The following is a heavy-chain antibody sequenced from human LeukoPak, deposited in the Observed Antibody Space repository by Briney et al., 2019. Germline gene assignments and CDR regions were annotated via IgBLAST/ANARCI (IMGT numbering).Heavy chain of an antibody. CDR1: GGSFSGYY. D-gene: IGHD3-10*01. Sequence: PSETLSLTCAVYGGSFSGYYWSWIRQPPGKGLEWIGEINHSGSTNYNPSLKSRVTISVDTSKNQFSLKLSSVTAADTAVYYCAKTSYGSGSYRYYYYYGMDVWGQGTTVTVSS. J-gene: IGHJ6*02. CDR3: AKTSYGSGSYRYYYYYGMDV. CDR2: INHSGST. V-gene: IGHV4-34*01.